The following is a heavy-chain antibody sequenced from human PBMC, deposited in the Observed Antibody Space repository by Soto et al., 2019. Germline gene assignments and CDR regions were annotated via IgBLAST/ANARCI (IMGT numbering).Heavy chain of an antibody. Sequence: QVQLQESGPGLVKPSQTLSLTCTVSGGSISSGGYYWSWIRQHPGKGLEWIGYIYYSGSTYYNPSPXSXXTISVDTSKFQSSLKLTSVTAADKAVYYCAISVCPWGPGTLVTVSS. V-gene: IGHV4-31*03. CDR3: AISVCP. CDR1: GGSISSGGYY. CDR2: IYYSGST. J-gene: IGHJ5*02.